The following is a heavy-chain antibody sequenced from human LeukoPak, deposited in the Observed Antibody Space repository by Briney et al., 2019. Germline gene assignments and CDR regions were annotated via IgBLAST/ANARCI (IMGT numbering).Heavy chain of an antibody. J-gene: IGHJ6*02. Sequence: TGGSLRLSCAASGFTVSSNYMSWVRQAPGKGLEWVSVIYSGGSTYYADSVKGRFTISRDNSKNTLYLQMNSLRAEDTAVYYCARDGVGARYYYYYGMDVWGQGTTVTVSS. CDR1: GFTVSSNY. V-gene: IGHV3-66*01. D-gene: IGHD1-26*01. CDR3: ARDGVGARYYYYYGMDV. CDR2: IYSGGST.